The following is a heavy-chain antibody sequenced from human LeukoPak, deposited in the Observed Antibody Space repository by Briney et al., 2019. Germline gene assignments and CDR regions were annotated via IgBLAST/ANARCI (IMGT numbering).Heavy chain of an antibody. CDR2: INDSGDST. CDR3: AKAKETFSEFDY. D-gene: IGHD2/OR15-2a*01. Sequence: GGSLRLSCAASGFTFSSSAMSWVRQAPGQGLEWVSTINDSGDSTYYADSVKGRFTISRDYSKNTLYLQINSLRAEDTALYYCAKAKETFSEFDYWGQGTLVTVSS. J-gene: IGHJ4*02. V-gene: IGHV3-23*01. CDR1: GFTFSSSA.